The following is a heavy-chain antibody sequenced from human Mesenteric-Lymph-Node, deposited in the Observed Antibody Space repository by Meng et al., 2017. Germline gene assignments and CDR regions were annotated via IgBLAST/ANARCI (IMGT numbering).Heavy chain of an antibody. V-gene: IGHV4-4*02. Sequence: GQLLESRGGLVQTGGSLRPSCAASGFTFSSYAMSWVRQPPGKGLEWIGEIYHSGSTNYNPSLKSRVTISVDKSKNQFSLKLSSVTAADTAVYYCAGNDAFDIWGQGTMVTVSS. CDR1: GFTFSSYAM. CDR3: AGNDAFDI. CDR2: IYHSGST. J-gene: IGHJ3*02.